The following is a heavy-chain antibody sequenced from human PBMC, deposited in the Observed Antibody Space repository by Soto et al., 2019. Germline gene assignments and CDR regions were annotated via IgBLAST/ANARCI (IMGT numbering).Heavy chain of an antibody. CDR1: GDSISNGYYT. V-gene: IGHV4-30-4*01. CDR2: IYNSVNT. Sequence: QVQLQESGPGLVEPSQTLSLTCTVSGDSISNGYYTWSWIRQPPGKDLEWIGHIYNSVNTYSNPSLKSRVTISADTSKNQFSLKLSSVTAAATAVYYCARGPSGDKVDYWGQGTLVTVSS. J-gene: IGHJ4*02. CDR3: ARGPSGDKVDY. D-gene: IGHD3-10*01.